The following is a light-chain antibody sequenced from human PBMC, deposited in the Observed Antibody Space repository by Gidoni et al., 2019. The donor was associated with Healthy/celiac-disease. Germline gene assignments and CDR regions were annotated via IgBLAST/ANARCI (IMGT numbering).Light chain of an antibody. V-gene: IGLV1-40*01. CDR1: SSNIGAGYD. Sequence: QSVLTQPPSVSGAPGQRVTISCTGSSSNIGAGYDVHWYQQLPGTAPKLLIYCNSNRPSGVPDRFSGSKSGTSASLAITGLQAEYEADYYCQSYDSSLSGVVFGGGTKLTVL. CDR3: QSYDSSLSGVV. CDR2: CNS. J-gene: IGLJ2*01.